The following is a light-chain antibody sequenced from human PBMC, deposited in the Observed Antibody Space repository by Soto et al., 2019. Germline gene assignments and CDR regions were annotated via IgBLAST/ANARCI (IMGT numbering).Light chain of an antibody. J-gene: IGKJ4*01. CDR2: AAS. CDR3: LQANNFPRLT. V-gene: IGKV1-12*01. CDR1: QDIHNW. Sequence: DAQMTQSPSSVSASVGDRVTITCRASQDIHNWLAWYQQKPGKAPKLLIYAASTLQSGVASRFSGSGSGTDFSLTISSLQPEDFATYYFLQANNFPRLTFGGGTRV.